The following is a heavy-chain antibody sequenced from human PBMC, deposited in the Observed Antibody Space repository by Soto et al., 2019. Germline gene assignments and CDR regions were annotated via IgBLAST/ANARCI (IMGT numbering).Heavy chain of an antibody. CDR1: GYTFTDYW. D-gene: IGHD6-6*01. J-gene: IGHJ3*01. CDR3: ARRYSSSSAFDF. Sequence: GESLKISCKGSGYTFTDYWVGWVRQLPGKGLEWMGIIYPGDSDTRYSPSFQGQVTISADKSISTAYLQWSSLKASDTAMYYCARRYSSSSAFDFWGQGTMVTVSS. V-gene: IGHV5-51*01. CDR2: IYPGDSDT.